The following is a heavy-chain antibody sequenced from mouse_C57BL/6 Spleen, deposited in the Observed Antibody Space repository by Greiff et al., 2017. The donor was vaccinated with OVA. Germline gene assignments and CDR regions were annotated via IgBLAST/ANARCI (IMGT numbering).Heavy chain of an antibody. V-gene: IGHV1-64*01. D-gene: IGHD2-3*01. CDR2: IHPNSGST. Sequence: VQLQQPGAELVKPGASVKLSCKASGYTFTSYWMHWVKQRPGQGLEWIGMIHPNSGSTNYNEKFKSKATLTVDKSSSTAYMQLSSLTSEDSAVYYCARRDGLYYFDYWGQGTTLTVSS. CDR1: GYTFTSYW. CDR3: ARRDGLYYFDY. J-gene: IGHJ2*01.